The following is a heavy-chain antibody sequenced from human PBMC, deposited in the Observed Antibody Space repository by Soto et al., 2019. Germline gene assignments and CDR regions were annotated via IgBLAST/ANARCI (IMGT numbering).Heavy chain of an antibody. Sequence: GGSLRLSCAASGFTFSSYGMHWVRQAPGKGLEWVAVIWYDGSNKYYADSVKGRFTISRDKSKNTLYLQMNSLRAEDTAVYYCAREGYSYGNYYYYGMDVWGQGTTVTVSS. CDR3: AREGYSYGNYYYYGMDV. CDR1: GFTFSSYG. V-gene: IGHV3-33*01. CDR2: IWYDGSNK. J-gene: IGHJ6*02. D-gene: IGHD5-18*01.